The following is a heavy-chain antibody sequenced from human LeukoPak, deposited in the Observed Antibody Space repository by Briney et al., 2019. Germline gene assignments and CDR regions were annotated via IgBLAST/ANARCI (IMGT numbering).Heavy chain of an antibody. CDR2: IYHSGST. CDR3: ARDRVRGVNNWFDP. D-gene: IGHD3-10*01. Sequence: PSETLSLTCTVSGGSISSSSYYWGWIRQPPGKGLEWIGSIYHSGSTNYNPSLKSRITISVDKSKNQFSLKLSSVTAADTAVYYCARDRVRGVNNWFDPWGQGTLVTVSS. CDR1: GGSISSSSYY. J-gene: IGHJ5*02. V-gene: IGHV4-39*07.